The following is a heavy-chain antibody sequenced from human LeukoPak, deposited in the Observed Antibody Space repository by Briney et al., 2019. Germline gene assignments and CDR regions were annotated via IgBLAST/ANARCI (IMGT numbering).Heavy chain of an antibody. Sequence: GGSLRLSCAASGFTLTSYAMSWVRQAPGKGLGWVPTISGSGGSTYYTDSVEGRFTISRDTSKNTPYLQMNSLRVDDTAVYHCAKAPGAVAGRFDYWGQGTLVTVSS. CDR3: AKAPGAVAGRFDY. CDR2: ISGSGGST. D-gene: IGHD6-19*01. J-gene: IGHJ4*02. CDR1: GFTLTSYA. V-gene: IGHV3-23*01.